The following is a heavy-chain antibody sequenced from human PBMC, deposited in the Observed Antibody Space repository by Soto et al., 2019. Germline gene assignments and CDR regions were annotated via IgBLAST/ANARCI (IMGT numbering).Heavy chain of an antibody. D-gene: IGHD2-21*01. CDR1: GFTFSNYD. CDR2: ISTAGNT. Sequence: RGGSLRLSCAASGFTFSNYDMHWVRQATGKGLEWVSTISTAGNTYSPGSVKGRFTISRENAKNSLYLQMNSLRVDDTAVYYCARGRDSGLYYFDYWGQGTLVTVSS. CDR3: ARGRDSGLYYFDY. J-gene: IGHJ4*02. V-gene: IGHV3-13*01.